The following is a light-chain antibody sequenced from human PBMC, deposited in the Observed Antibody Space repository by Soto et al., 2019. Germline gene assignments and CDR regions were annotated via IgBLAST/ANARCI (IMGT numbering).Light chain of an antibody. Sequence: QSALTQSASVSGSPGQSITISCTGTSSDIGGYNYVSWYQQHPDKAPKLMIFEVSNRPSGVSNRFSGSKSGNTASLTTSGLLPEDDADYYCSSSTTSSTVAFGGGTKVTVL. J-gene: IGLJ2*01. CDR1: SSDIGGYNY. CDR2: EVS. CDR3: SSSTTSSTVA. V-gene: IGLV2-14*01.